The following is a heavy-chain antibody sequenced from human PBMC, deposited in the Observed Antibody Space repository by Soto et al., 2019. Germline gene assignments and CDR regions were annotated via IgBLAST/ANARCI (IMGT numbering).Heavy chain of an antibody. J-gene: IGHJ6*03. Sequence: QAQLQESGPGLVKPSETLSLTCTVSGGSISSYYWSWIRQPPGKGLEWIGYIYYSGSTNYNPSLKSRVTISVDTSKNQFSLKLSSVTAADTAVYYCARQMYYYYYMHVWGKGTTVTVSS. V-gene: IGHV4-59*08. CDR3: ARQMYYYYYMHV. CDR1: GGSISSYY. CDR2: IYYSGST.